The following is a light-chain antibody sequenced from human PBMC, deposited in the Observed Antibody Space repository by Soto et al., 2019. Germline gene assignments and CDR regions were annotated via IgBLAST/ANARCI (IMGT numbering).Light chain of an antibody. Sequence: QSVLRQTPSASGSPGQSVAISCTGTSSDVGGYNYVSWYQQHPGKAPKLMIYEVNKRPSGVPDRFSGSKSGNTASLTVSGLQAEDEADYYCSSYAGSSNVFGTGTKVTVL. V-gene: IGLV2-8*01. J-gene: IGLJ1*01. CDR2: EVN. CDR3: SSYAGSSNV. CDR1: SSDVGGYNY.